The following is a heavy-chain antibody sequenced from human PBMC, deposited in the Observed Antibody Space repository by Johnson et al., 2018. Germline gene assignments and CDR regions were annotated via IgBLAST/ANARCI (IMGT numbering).Heavy chain of an antibody. CDR3: AKEVFSGSYPTHYGMDV. V-gene: IGHV3-30*18. D-gene: IGHD1-26*01. Sequence: QVQLVESGGGVVQPGRSLRLSCAASGFTFSNYDMDWVRQAPGKGLEWVAVISYHGSNKYYADSVKGRFTISRDNSKNFLYLQMDSLRAEDTAVYYCAKEVFSGSYPTHYGMDVWGQGTTVTVSS. CDR1: GFTFSNYD. CDR2: ISYHGSNK. J-gene: IGHJ6*02.